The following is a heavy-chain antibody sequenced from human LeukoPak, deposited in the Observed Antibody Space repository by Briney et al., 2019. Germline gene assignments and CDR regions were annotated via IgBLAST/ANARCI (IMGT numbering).Heavy chain of an antibody. D-gene: IGHD1-14*01. J-gene: IGHJ4*02. CDR3: ARGASNRFDY. CDR2: IYTDGSST. Sequence: PGGSLRHSCAASGFTFSNYWMHWVRQAPGKGLVWVSRIYTDGSSTNYADSVKGRFTISRDNAKNTLYLQMNSLRGEDTAVYYCARGASNRFDYWGQGTLVTVSS. V-gene: IGHV3-74*01. CDR1: GFTFSNYW.